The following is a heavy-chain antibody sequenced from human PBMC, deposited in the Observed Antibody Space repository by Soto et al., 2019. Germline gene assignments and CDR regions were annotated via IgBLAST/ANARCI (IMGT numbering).Heavy chain of an antibody. CDR3: ARSLSAIPGES. CDR1: GFSISNYW. V-gene: IGHV3-7*05. J-gene: IGHJ5*02. CDR2: IKQDASEK. D-gene: IGHD2-21*01. Sequence: EVQLVESGGGLVQSGGSLRLSCAATGFSISNYWMSWVRQGPGKGPEWVANIKQDASEKYYVDSVKGRFTISRDNAENSLYLLMTSLRAEDTAVYHCARSLSAIPGESWGQGTLVTVSS.